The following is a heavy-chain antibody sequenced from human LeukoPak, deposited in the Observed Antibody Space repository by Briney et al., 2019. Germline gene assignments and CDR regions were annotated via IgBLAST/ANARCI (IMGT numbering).Heavy chain of an antibody. CDR2: MNIGNGNT. Sequence: ASVKVSCKASRYTFTSYAVHWVRQAPGQRPEWMGWMNIGNGNTKYSQNFQDRITFIRDTSANTVYMDLSSLRSEDTAVYYCARSEILDYYYGSGRYFDCWGQGSLVTVSS. CDR3: ARSEILDYYYGSGRYFDC. D-gene: IGHD3-10*01. V-gene: IGHV1-3*04. J-gene: IGHJ4*02. CDR1: RYTFTSYA.